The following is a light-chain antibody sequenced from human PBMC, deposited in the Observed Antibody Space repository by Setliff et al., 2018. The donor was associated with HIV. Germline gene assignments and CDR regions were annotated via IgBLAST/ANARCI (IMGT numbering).Light chain of an antibody. J-gene: IGLJ1*01. V-gene: IGLV2-23*02. CDR2: EVS. CDR1: SSDVGSYNV. CDR3: SSYTTNTTFV. Sequence: QSVLTQPASVSGSPGQSITISCTGTSSDVGSYNVVSWYQQHPGKAPKLMIYEVSERPSGVSNRFSGSKSGSTASLTISGLQAEDEADYYCSSYTTNTTFVFGTGTKVTVL.